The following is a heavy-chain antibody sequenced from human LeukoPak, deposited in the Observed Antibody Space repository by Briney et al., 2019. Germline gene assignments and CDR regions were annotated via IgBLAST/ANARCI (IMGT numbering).Heavy chain of an antibody. CDR2: ITVYNGNT. D-gene: IGHD6-13*01. V-gene: IGHV1-18*01. J-gene: IGHJ5*02. CDR3: ARGLGSSWTPSWFDP. CDR1: GYTFTSHG. Sequence: ASMKVSCKTSGYTFTSHGISWVRQAPGQGPEWMGWITVYNGNTIYPQKLQGRVTVTTDTSTSTAYMELRSLTSDDTAMYYCARGLGSSWTPSWFDPWGQGTLVTVSS.